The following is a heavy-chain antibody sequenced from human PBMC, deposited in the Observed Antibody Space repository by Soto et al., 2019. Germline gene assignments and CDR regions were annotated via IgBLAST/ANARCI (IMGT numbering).Heavy chain of an antibody. CDR2: IIPMLGMS. J-gene: IGHJ4*02. CDR1: GDTFSRST. CDR3: ATSYGSGSAHFDS. V-gene: IGHV1-69*02. Sequence: QVQLVQSGADVTKPGSSVTVSCTSSGDTFSRSTLSWVRQAPGQRLEWMGRIIPMLGMSNSALKFQGRLTINADTSKNKVYMHLKSLRSDDTAVYYCATSYGSGSAHFDSWGQGTLVTVSS. D-gene: IGHD3-10*01.